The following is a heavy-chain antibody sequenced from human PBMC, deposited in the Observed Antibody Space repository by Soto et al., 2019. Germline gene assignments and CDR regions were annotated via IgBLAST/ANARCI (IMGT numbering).Heavy chain of an antibody. CDR3: AKDKDAHLMPASVGYFDY. D-gene: IGHD2-15*01. Sequence: EVQLVESGGGLVQPGRSLRLSCAASGFTFDDYAMHWVRQAPGKGLEWVSGISWNSGSIGYADSVKGRFTISRDNAKNSLYLQMNSLRAEHTALYYCAKDKDAHLMPASVGYFDYWGQGTLVTVSS. CDR1: GFTFDDYA. J-gene: IGHJ4*02. CDR2: ISWNSGSI. V-gene: IGHV3-9*01.